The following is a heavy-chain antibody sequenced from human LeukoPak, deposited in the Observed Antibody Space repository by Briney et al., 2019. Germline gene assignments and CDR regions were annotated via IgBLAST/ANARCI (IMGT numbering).Heavy chain of an antibody. CDR2: IETDGSSK. CDR1: GFTFNSYL. D-gene: IGHD2-15*01. V-gene: IGHV3-74*01. CDR3: ARAPGSWYGMDV. J-gene: IGHJ6*02. Sequence: GGSLRLSCAASGFTFNSYLMHWVRQAPGKGLVWVSRIETDGSSKTYADSVKGRFTISRDNAKNTLFLQMDSLRADDTAVYYCARAPGSWYGMDVWGQGTTVTV.